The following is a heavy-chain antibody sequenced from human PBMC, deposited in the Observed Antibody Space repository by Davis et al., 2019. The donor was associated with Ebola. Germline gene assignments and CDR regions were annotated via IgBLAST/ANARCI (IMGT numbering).Heavy chain of an antibody. CDR2: INPSGGST. J-gene: IGHJ4*02. CDR3: ARDVAVAGTDC. CDR1: GYTFTSYY. D-gene: IGHD6-19*01. Sequence: ASVKVSCKASGYTFTSYYMHWVRQAPGQGLEWMGIINPSGGSTSYAQKFQGRVNMTRDTSTRTVYMELSSLRSEDTAVYYCARDVAVAGTDCWGQGTLVTVSS. V-gene: IGHV1-46*01.